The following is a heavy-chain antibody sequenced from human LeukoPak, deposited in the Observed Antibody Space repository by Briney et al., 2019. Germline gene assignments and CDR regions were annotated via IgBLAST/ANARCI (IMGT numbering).Heavy chain of an antibody. J-gene: IGHJ4*02. Sequence: EASVKVSCKASGYTFTIYYMHWVRQAPGQGLEWMGIINPSGGSTSYAQKFQGRVTMTRDTSTSTVYMELRSLRSEDTAVYYCARARGYSYGYDGFDYWGQGTLVTVSS. D-gene: IGHD5-18*01. CDR3: ARARGYSYGYDGFDY. V-gene: IGHV1-46*01. CDR1: GYTFTIYY. CDR2: INPSGGST.